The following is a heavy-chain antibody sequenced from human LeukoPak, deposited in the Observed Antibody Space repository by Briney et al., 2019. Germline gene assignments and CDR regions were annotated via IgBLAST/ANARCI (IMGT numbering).Heavy chain of an antibody. CDR2: VYDSGST. V-gene: IGHV4-61*01. CDR1: GGSVSSGISY. CDR3: ATAASISSASGTVLDY. Sequence: SETLSLTCSVSGGSVSSGISYWSWIRQPPGKGLEWIGFVYDSGSTNYNPSLKSRVTISVDMSKNQFSLNLRSVTAADAAVYYCATAASISSASGTVLDYWGQGTLVTVSS. J-gene: IGHJ4*02. D-gene: IGHD3-10*01.